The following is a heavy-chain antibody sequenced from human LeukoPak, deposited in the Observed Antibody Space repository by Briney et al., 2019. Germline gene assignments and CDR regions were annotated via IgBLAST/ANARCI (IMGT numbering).Heavy chain of an antibody. Sequence: QAGGSLRLSCAASGFTFSSYEMNWVSQAPGKGLEWVSYISSSGSTIYYADSVKRRFTISRDNAKNSLYLQINSLRAEDTAVYYCARAPRRRITMIVVATHFDYWGQGTLVTVSS. J-gene: IGHJ4*02. D-gene: IGHD3-22*01. CDR2: ISSSGSTI. V-gene: IGHV3-48*03. CDR1: GFTFSSYE. CDR3: ARAPRRRITMIVVATHFDY.